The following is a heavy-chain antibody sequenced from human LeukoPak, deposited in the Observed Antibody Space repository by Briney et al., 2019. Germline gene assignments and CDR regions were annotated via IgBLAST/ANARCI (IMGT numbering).Heavy chain of an antibody. Sequence: ASVKVSCKASGYTLTSYGISWVRQAPGQGLEWMGWISAYNGNTNYAQTLQGRVTITTDTSTSTAYMELRSLRPDDTAVYYCARDGEGYYDSSGYSHWGQGTLVTVSS. CDR2: ISAYNGNT. CDR3: ARDGEGYYDSSGYSH. CDR1: GYTLTSYG. V-gene: IGHV1-18*01. J-gene: IGHJ4*02. D-gene: IGHD3-22*01.